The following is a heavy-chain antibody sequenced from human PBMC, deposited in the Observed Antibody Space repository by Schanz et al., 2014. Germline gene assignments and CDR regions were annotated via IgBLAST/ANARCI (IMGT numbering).Heavy chain of an antibody. CDR1: GFTFSSYA. CDR2: ISGSGGST. J-gene: IGHJ2*01. V-gene: IGHV3-23*01. D-gene: IGHD1-26*01. CDR3: ARNRGSGGQYWYFDL. Sequence: EVQLLESGGGLVQPGGSLRLSCAASGFTFSSYAMSWVRQAPGKGLEWVSAISGSGGSTYYADSVKGRFTISRDNSKNTLYLQMNSLRDDDTAVYYCARNRGSGGQYWYFDLWGRGTLVTVSS.